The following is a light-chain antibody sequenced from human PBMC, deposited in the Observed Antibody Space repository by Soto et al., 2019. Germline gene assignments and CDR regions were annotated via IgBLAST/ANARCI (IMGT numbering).Light chain of an antibody. Sequence: QSVLTQPPSVSAAPGQTVTISCSGSTSNIGNHYVSWYQQLAGTAPKLLIFDNSKRPSGIPDRFSGSKSGTSATLGITGLLTGDEADYFCGTWDSSLSALVFGRGTKLTVL. CDR3: GTWDSSLSALV. V-gene: IGLV1-51*01. J-gene: IGLJ2*01. CDR2: DNS. CDR1: TSNIGNHY.